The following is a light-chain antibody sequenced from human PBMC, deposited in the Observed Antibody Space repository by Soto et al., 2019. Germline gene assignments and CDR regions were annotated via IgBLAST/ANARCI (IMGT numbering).Light chain of an antibody. V-gene: IGKV3D-20*02. CDR3: QQRSNWPIT. CDR2: GAS. CDR1: QSVSSSY. Sequence: EIVLTQSPGTLSLSPGERAARCCRGSQSVSSSYLAWYQQKPGQAPRLLIYGASSRATGIPDRFSGSGSGTDFTLTISRLEPEDFALYYCQQRSNWPITFGQGTRLEIK. J-gene: IGKJ5*01.